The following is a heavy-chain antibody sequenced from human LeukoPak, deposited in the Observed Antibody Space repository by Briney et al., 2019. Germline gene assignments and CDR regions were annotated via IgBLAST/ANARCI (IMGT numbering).Heavy chain of an antibody. J-gene: IGHJ5*01. CDR2: IYSGGNT. D-gene: IGHD2-2*01. CDR3: ASSREATSNWFVY. CDR1: GFSFSGYS. V-gene: IGHV3-66*01. Sequence: GGSLRLSCVASGFSFSGYSLTWVRQAPGKGLEWVSIIYSGGNTYYADSVQGRFTISRDNSKNTLYLQMNSLRAEDTAVYHCASSREATSNWFVYWGQGTLVTVSS.